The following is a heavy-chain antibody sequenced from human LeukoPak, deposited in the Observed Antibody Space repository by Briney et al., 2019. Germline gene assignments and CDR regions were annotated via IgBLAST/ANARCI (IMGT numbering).Heavy chain of an antibody. D-gene: IGHD6-6*01. V-gene: IGHV3-7*02. CDR3: GRGGRPDY. Sequence: GGSLRLSCAASGFTFSNYWMSWVRQAPGEGLEWVANIKEDGSEKYYVDSVTGRFTISRDNAKNSLYLQMNSLRAEDTAVYYCGRGGRPDYWGQGTLVTVSS. J-gene: IGHJ4*02. CDR2: IKEDGSEK. CDR1: GFTFSNYW.